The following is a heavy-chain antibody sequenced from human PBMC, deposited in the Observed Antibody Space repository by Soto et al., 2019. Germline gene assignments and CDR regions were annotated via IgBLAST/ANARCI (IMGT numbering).Heavy chain of an antibody. CDR1: VYTFTCYY. D-gene: IGHD2-8*01. CDR3: ARGGYCTNGVCYGGGYYYGMDV. CDR2: INPNSGGT. V-gene: IGHV1-2*02. J-gene: IGHJ6*02. Sequence: XSVKVSCKGSVYTFTCYYMHWVRQAPGQGLEWMGWINPNSGGTNYAQKFQGRVTMTRDTSISTAYMELSRLRSDDTAVYYCARGGYCTNGVCYGGGYYYGMDVWGQGTTVTVSS.